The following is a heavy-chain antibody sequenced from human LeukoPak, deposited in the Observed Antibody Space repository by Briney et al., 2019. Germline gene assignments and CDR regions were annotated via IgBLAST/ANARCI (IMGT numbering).Heavy chain of an antibody. D-gene: IGHD3-10*01. CDR1: GGSISSYY. J-gene: IGHJ4*02. Sequence: SETLSLTCTVSGGSISSYYWSWIRQPPGKGLEWIGYIYYSGGTNYNPSLTSRVTISVDTSKNQFSLKLSSVTAADTAVYYCARRGSGSYWLARGYLDYWGQGTLVTVSS. CDR3: ARRGSGSYWLARGYLDY. V-gene: IGHV4-59*12. CDR2: IYYSGGT.